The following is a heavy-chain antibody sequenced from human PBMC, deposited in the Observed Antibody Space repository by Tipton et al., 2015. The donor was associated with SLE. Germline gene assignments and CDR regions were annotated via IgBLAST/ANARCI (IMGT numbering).Heavy chain of an antibody. CDR3: AKPETMIVVADAFDI. Sequence: SLRLSCAASGFTFSSYAMSWVRQAPGEGLEWVSGSSGSGGSTYYADSVKGRFTISRDNSKNTLYLQMNSLRAEDTAVYYCAKPETMIVVADAFDIWGQGTMVTVSS. D-gene: IGHD3-22*01. V-gene: IGHV3-23*01. CDR1: GFTFSSYA. J-gene: IGHJ3*02. CDR2: SSGSGGST.